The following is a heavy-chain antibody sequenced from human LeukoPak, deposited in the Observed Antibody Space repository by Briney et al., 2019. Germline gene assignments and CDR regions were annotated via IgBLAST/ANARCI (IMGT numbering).Heavy chain of an antibody. D-gene: IGHD2-15*01. V-gene: IGHV3-30-3*01. Sequence: PGGSLRLSCAASGFTFSSYAMHWVRQAPGKGLEWVAVISYDGSNKYYADFVKGRFTISRDNSKNTLYLQMNSLRAEDTAVYYCARGYCSGGSCYSYFDYWGQGTLVTVSS. CDR1: GFTFSSYA. CDR3: ARGYCSGGSCYSYFDY. J-gene: IGHJ4*02. CDR2: ISYDGSNK.